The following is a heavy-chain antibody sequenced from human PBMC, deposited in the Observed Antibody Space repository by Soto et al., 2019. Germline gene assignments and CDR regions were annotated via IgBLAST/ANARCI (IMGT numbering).Heavy chain of an antibody. CDR1: GFMFSNNV. V-gene: IGHV3-30*02. D-gene: IGHD3-10*02. CDR3: TIVRVADSALDH. J-gene: IGHJ4*02. Sequence: GGSRRRSWVGSGFMFSNNVMHWVRQTPGKGLEWVAFMSYDGSDTFYADSVNGRFTISRDNSKNTLFLHMSNLRAEDTAMYYCTIVRVADSALDHWGQGTLVTVSS. CDR2: MSYDGSDT.